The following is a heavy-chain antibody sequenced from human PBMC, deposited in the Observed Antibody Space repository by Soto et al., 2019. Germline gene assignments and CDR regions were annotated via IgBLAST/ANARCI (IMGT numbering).Heavy chain of an antibody. V-gene: IGHV4-59*01. CDR2: IHDSGST. CDR3: ARESAGSHKNNWFDP. J-gene: IGHJ5*02. CDR1: GASITTYY. Sequence: PSETLSLTCPVSGASITTYYWSWVRQPPGKGLEWIGYIHDSGSTYYNPSLKSRVTLSLDTSRNQLFLQLNSVTAADTAMYYCARESAGSHKNNWFDPWGQGTLVTVSS. D-gene: IGHD3-10*01.